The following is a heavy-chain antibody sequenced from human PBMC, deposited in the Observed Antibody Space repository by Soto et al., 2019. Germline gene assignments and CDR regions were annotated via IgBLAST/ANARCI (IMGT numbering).Heavy chain of an antibody. V-gene: IGHV4-31*03. CDR3: KGTRPVVTPSKRDS. D-gene: IGHD2-21*02. J-gene: IGHJ4*02. CDR1: CRSISSGCYY. CDR2: TGYSWST. Sequence: ASETLSLTCTVSCRSISSGCYYLSWIRQHPGKGLEWSGYTGYSWSTSYKPSLNSRVTIAVDTTKSPCSTELSAVTRVAMAVYYCKGTRPVVTPSKRDSWGQGTLVTVS.